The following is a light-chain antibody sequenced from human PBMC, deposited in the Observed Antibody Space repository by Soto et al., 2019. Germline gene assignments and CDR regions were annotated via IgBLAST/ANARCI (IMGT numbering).Light chain of an antibody. CDR2: GAS. CDR1: QGISSF. CDR3: QKYSSVIT. V-gene: IGKV1-27*01. J-gene: IGKJ5*01. Sequence: DIPMTQSPSSLSASVGDRVTITCRASQGISSFVAWYQQKPGKVPRLLVSGASTLQSGVPSRFSGSGSGTDFTLTITSLQPEDVATYYCQKYSSVITLGQGTRLEIK.